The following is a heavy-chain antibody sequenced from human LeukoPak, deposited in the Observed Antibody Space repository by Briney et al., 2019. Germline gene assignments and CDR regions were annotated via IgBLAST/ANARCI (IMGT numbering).Heavy chain of an antibody. Sequence: GGSLRLSCAASGLTFSSYSMNWVRQAPGKGLEWVSSISSSSSYIYYADSVKGRFTISRDNAKNSLYLQMNSLRAEDTAVYYCARDRMYCSSTSCTFFDYWGQGTLVTVS. D-gene: IGHD2-2*01. J-gene: IGHJ4*02. CDR2: ISSSSSYI. CDR3: ARDRMYCSSTSCTFFDY. V-gene: IGHV3-21*01. CDR1: GLTFSSYS.